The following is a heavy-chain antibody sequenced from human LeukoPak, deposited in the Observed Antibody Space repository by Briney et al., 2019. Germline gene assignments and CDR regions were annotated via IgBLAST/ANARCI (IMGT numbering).Heavy chain of an antibody. J-gene: IGHJ4*02. CDR2: INPNSGGT. V-gene: IGHV1-2*07. D-gene: IGHD5-12*01. Sequence: ASVKVSGKASGYTFTGYYMHWVRQAPGQGREWMGWINPNSGGTNDAHKWQGRATMTRSTSISTAYMELSRLRSDDTAVYYCARVNSGRGYSGSAQGHFDSWGQGTLVTVSS. CDR1: GYTFTGYY. CDR3: ARVNSGRGYSGSAQGHFDS.